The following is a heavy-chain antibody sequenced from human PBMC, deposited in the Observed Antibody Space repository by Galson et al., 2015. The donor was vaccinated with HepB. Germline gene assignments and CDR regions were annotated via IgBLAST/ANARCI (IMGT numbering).Heavy chain of an antibody. CDR3: ARHHSGVWTVETPDAFDI. D-gene: IGHD4-23*01. V-gene: IGHV3-21*01. CDR2: MSRSSSYK. Sequence: SLRLSCAASGFTFSDYSMNWVRQAPGKGLEWVSSMSRSSSYKYYADSVEGRFTISRDNAKNSLYLQMNSLRAEDTAVYYCARHHSGVWTVETPDAFDIWGQGTMVTVSS. CDR1: GFTFSDYS. J-gene: IGHJ3*02.